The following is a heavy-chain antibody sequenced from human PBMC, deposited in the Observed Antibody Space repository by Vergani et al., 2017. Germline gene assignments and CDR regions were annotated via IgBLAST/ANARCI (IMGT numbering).Heavy chain of an antibody. CDR2: SYTSGST. V-gene: IGHV4-61*02. Sequence: QVQLQESGPGLVKPSQTLSLTCTVPGGSISSGSAYWSWIRQHAGEGLEWIGRSYTSGSTNYNPSLKSLVTMSVETSKNQFSLKLSSVTAADTAVYYCARGPRYYDSSGYPLFFEYWGQGTLVTVSS. J-gene: IGHJ4*02. CDR3: ARGPRYYDSSGYPLFFEY. D-gene: IGHD3-22*01. CDR1: GGSISSGSAY.